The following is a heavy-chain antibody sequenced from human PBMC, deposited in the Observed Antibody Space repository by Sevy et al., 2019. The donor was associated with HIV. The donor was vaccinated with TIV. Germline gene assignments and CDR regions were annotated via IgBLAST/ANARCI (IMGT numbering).Heavy chain of an antibody. CDR2: IYPNSGST. J-gene: IGHJ3*02. CDR1: GYTFTGHY. CDR3: ARVFPYCSGGSCYSPYDAFDI. Sequence: ASVKVSCKASGYTFTGHYMHWVRQAPGQGLEWMGWIYPNSGSTDYAQKFQGRVTLTRDTSINTAYLELSRLTSDDTAVYYCARVFPYCSGGSCYSPYDAFDIWGQGTMVTVSS. D-gene: IGHD2-15*01. V-gene: IGHV1-2*02.